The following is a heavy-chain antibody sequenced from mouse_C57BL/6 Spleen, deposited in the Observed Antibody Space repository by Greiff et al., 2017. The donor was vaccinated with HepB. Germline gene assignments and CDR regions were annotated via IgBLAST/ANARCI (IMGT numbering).Heavy chain of an antibody. CDR2: IYPGDGDT. J-gene: IGHJ3*01. CDR3: ARMGYDYEGFAY. CDR1: GYAFSSSW. Sequence: QVHVKQSGPELVKPGASVKISCKASGYAFSSSWMNWVKQRPGKGLEWIGRIYPGDGDTNYNGKFKGKATLTADKSSSTAYMQLSSLTSEDSAVYFCARMGYDYEGFAYWGQGTLVTVSA. D-gene: IGHD2-4*01. V-gene: IGHV1-82*01.